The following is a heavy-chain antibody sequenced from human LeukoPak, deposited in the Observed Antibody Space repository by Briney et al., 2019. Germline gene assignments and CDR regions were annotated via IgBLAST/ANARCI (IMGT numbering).Heavy chain of an antibody. CDR1: GGSISSGGYY. V-gene: IGHV4-31*03. J-gene: IGHJ5*02. CDR3: AYLTDGGRFDP. D-gene: IGHD2-15*01. CDR2: IYYSGST. Sequence: SQTLSLNRTVSGGSISSGGYYWSWIRQHPGKGLEWIGYIYYSGSTYYNPSLKSRVTISVDTSKNQFSLKLSSVTAADTAVYYCAYLTDGGRFDPWGQGTLVTVSS.